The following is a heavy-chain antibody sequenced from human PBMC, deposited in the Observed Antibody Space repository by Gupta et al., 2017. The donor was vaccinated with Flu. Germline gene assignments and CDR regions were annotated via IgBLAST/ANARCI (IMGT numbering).Heavy chain of an antibody. V-gene: IGHV3-74*01. CDR2: INIDGSST. Sequence: WVRQAPGKGLVWVSRINIDGSSTNNTDSVKGRFTISRDNAKNTLHLQMNSLRAEDTAVYFCVRGQLTPGMDVWGQGTTVTVFS. D-gene: IGHD3-9*01. J-gene: IGHJ6*02. CDR3: VRGQLTPGMDV.